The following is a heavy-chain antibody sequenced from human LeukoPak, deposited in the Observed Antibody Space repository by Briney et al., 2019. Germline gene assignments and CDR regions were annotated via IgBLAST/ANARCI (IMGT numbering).Heavy chain of an antibody. CDR3: ARGGSSSWYSFDY. J-gene: IGHJ4*02. V-gene: IGHV4-59*01. CDR2: IYYSGST. CDR1: GGSISNYY. Sequence: SETLSLTSTVSGGSISNYYWNWIRQPPGKGLEWIGYIYYSGSTNSNPSLKSRVTISVDTSKNQFSLTLYSVTAADTAVYYCARGGSSSWYSFDYWGQGTLVTVSS. D-gene: IGHD6-13*01.